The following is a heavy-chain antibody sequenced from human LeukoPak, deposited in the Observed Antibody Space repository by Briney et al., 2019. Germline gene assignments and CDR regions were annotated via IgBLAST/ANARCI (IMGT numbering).Heavy chain of an antibody. CDR2: ISGSGGST. Sequence: GGSLRLSCAASGFTFTSYAMSWVRQAPRKGLEWVSGISGSGGSTYYADSVKGRFTISRDNSKNTLYLQMNSLRVEDTAVYYCAKDWVLAVAVIFDIWGQGTMVTVSS. J-gene: IGHJ3*02. D-gene: IGHD6-19*01. V-gene: IGHV3-23*01. CDR3: AKDWVLAVAVIFDI. CDR1: GFTFTSYA.